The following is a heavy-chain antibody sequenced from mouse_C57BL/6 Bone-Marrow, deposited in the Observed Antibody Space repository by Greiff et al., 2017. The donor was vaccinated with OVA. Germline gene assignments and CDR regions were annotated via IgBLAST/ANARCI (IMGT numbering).Heavy chain of an antibody. D-gene: IGHD1-1*01. V-gene: IGHV5-17*01. J-gene: IGHJ1*03. CDR2: ISSGSSTI. CDR1: GFTFSDYG. Sequence: EVKLQESGGGLVKPGGSLKLSCAASGFTFSDYGMHWVRQAPEKGLEWVAYISSGSSTIYYADTVKGRFTISRDNAKNTLFLQMTSLRSEDTAMYYCARYHYGSPWYFDVWGTGTTVTVSS. CDR3: ARYHYGSPWYFDV.